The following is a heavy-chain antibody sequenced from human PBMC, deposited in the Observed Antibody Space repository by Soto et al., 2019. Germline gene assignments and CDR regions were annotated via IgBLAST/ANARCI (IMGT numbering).Heavy chain of an antibody. CDR3: ARGHSTDCSNGVCSFFYNHEMDV. V-gene: IGHV1-2*04. CDR1: GYSFTDYH. D-gene: IGHD2-8*01. J-gene: IGHJ6*02. CDR2: INPKSGGT. Sequence: ASVKVSCKASGYSFTDYHIHWVRQAPGQGLEWLGRINPKSGGTSTAQKFQGWVTMTRDRSISTVYMELTRLRSDDTAVYFCARGHSTDCSNGVCSFFYNHEMDVWGQGTTVTSP.